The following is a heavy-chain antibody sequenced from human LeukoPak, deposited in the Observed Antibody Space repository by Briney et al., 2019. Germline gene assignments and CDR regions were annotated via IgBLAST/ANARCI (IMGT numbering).Heavy chain of an antibody. J-gene: IGHJ3*02. CDR3: VKVGGSGYYPDI. CDR2: ISASGGST. Sequence: PGGPLGLSCAASGLPFSSYAMSWVPRPPEKGLEWVSAISASGGSTYHADSVKGRFTISRDNSKNTVNLQMNSLRGEDTAVYYCVKVGGSGYYPDIWGQGTMVTVSS. CDR1: GLPFSSYA. V-gene: IGHV3-23*01. D-gene: IGHD3-22*01.